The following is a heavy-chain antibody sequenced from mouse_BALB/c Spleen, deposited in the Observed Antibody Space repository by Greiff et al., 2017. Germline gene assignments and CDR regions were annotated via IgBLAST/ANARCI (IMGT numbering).Heavy chain of an antibody. V-gene: IGHV1S29*02. CDR3: ARYYYAMDY. Sequence: EVQLQQSGPELVKPGASVKISCKASGYTFTDYNMHWVKQSHGKSLEWIGYIYPYNGGTGYNQKFKSKATLTVDNSSSTAYMELRSLTSEDSAVYYCARYYYAMDYWGQGTSVTVSS. J-gene: IGHJ4*01. CDR1: GYTFTDYN. CDR2: IYPYNGGT.